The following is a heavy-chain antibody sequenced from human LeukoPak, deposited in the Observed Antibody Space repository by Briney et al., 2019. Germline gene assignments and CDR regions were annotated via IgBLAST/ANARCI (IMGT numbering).Heavy chain of an antibody. Sequence: ASVKVSCKASGYTFTSYAMHWVRQAPGQRIEWMGWINAGNGNTKYSQKFQGRVTITRDTSASTAYMELSSLRSEDTAVYYCARNGLAQWELLSYWGQGTLVTVSS. CDR3: ARNGLAQWELLSY. CDR2: INAGNGNT. D-gene: IGHD1-26*01. V-gene: IGHV1-3*01. J-gene: IGHJ4*02. CDR1: GYTFTSYA.